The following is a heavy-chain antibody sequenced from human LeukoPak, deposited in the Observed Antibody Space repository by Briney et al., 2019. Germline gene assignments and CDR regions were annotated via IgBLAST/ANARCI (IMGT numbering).Heavy chain of an antibody. CDR1: GFTVSSNY. D-gene: IGHD3-3*01. CDR2: IYSGGST. CDR3: ARVGYDFFHNWFDP. J-gene: IGHJ5*02. Sequence: GGSLRLSCAASGFTVSSNYMSWVRQAPGKGLEWVSVIYSGGSTYYADSMKGRFTISRDNSKNTLYLQMNSLRAEDTAVYYCARVGYDFFHNWFDPWGQGTLVTVSS. V-gene: IGHV3-66*01.